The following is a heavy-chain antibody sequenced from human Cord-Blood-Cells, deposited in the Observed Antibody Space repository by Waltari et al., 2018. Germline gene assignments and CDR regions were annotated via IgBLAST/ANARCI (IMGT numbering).Heavy chain of an antibody. V-gene: IGHV1-18*01. Sequence: QVQLVQSGAEVKKPGASVKVSCKASGYTFTSYGISWVRPAPGQGPEWMGWISAYNGNTNYAQKLQGRVTMTTDTSTSTAYMELRSLRSDDTAVYYCARDQGFWSGLRLYYYYGMDVWGQGTTVTVSS. CDR1: GYTFTSYG. D-gene: IGHD3-3*01. CDR3: ARDQGFWSGLRLYYYYGMDV. CDR2: ISAYNGNT. J-gene: IGHJ6*02.